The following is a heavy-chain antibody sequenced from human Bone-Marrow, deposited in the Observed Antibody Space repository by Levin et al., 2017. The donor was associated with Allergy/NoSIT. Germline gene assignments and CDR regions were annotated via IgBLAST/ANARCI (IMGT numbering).Heavy chain of an antibody. CDR2: ISGSGGST. V-gene: IGHV3-23*01. CDR3: AKDPHDRRWELPSYYYYYYGMDV. J-gene: IGHJ6*02. CDR1: GFTFSSYA. Sequence: GGSLRLSCAASGFTFSSYAMSWVRQAPGKGLEWVSAISGSGGSTYYADSVKGRFTISRDNSKNTLYLQMNSLRAEDTAVYYCAKDPHDRRWELPSYYYYYYGMDVWGQGTTVTVSS. D-gene: IGHD1-26*01.